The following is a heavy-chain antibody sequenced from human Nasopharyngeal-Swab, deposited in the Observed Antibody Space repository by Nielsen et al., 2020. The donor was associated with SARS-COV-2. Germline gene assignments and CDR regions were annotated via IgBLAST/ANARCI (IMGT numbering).Heavy chain of an antibody. CDR2: IRSKAYGGTT. J-gene: IGHJ5*02. CDR1: GFTFNDYS. V-gene: IGHV3-49*04. CDR3: TRDGT. Sequence: GESLKISCAASGFTFNDYSMNWVRQAPGKGLEWVGFIRSKAYGGTTEYAASVKGRFTISRDDSKSIAYLQMNSLKTEDTAVYYCTRDGTWGQGTLVTVSS.